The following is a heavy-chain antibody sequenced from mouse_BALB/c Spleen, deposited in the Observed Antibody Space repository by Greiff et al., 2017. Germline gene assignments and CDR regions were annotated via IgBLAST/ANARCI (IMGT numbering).Heavy chain of an antibody. CDR3: ARNEGSSYRGFAY. D-gene: IGHD1-1*01. V-gene: IGHV2-4-1*01. Sequence: QVQLKESGPGLVQPSQSLSITCTVSGFSLTSYGVHWVRQSPGKGLEWLGVIWSGGSTDYNAAFISRLSISKDNSKSQVFFKMNSLQADDTAIYYCARNEGSSYRGFAYWGQGTLVTVSA. CDR1: GFSLTSYG. J-gene: IGHJ3*01. CDR2: IWSGGST.